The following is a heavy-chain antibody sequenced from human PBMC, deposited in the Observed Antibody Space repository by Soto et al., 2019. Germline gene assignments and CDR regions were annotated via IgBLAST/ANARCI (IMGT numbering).Heavy chain of an antibody. V-gene: IGHV1-18*01. J-gene: IGHJ6*02. Sequence: ASVKVSCKASGGSFSTYGINWVRLAPGQGLEWMGGISAKNGKTNYAQKLQGRVTVTTDTSTSTAYMELRSLRSDDTAVYYCARDSIAAAGSPIYYYYYGMDVWGQGTTVTVSS. D-gene: IGHD6-13*01. CDR2: ISAKNGKT. CDR1: GGSFSTYG. CDR3: ARDSIAAAGSPIYYYYYGMDV.